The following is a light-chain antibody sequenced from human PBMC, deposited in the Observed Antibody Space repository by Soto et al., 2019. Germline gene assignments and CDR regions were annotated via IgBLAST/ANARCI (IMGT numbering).Light chain of an antibody. Sequence: QPVVTQEPSLTVSPGETVTLTCASSTGAVTSGYYPNWFQQKPGQAPRPLIYSINNKHSWTPARFSGSLLGDKAALTLSGVQPEDEAEYYCLLYYDGAQVFGGGTKLTVL. CDR1: TGAVTSGYY. CDR2: SIN. J-gene: IGLJ3*02. V-gene: IGLV7-43*01. CDR3: LLYYDGAQV.